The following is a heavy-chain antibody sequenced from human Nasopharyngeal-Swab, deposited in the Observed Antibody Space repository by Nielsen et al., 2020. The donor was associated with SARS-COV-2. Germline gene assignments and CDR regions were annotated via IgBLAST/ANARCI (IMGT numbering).Heavy chain of an antibody. V-gene: IGHV4-34*01. Sequence: SETLSLTCAVSGGSFSGYYWSWIRQPPGKGPEWIGEINHSGSTNYNPSLKSRVTISVDTSKNQFSLKLSSVTAADTAVYYCARVAEFYYGSGSHYWYFDLWGRGTLVTVSS. CDR2: INHSGST. CDR1: GGSFSGYY. D-gene: IGHD3-10*01. J-gene: IGHJ2*01. CDR3: ARVAEFYYGSGSHYWYFDL.